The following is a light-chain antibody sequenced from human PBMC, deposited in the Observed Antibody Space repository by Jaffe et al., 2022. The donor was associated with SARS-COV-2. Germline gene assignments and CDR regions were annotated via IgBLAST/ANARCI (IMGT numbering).Light chain of an antibody. Sequence: DIVMTQSPLSLPVTPGEPASISCRSSQSLLHSNGYNYLDWYLQKPGQSPQLLIFLGSNRASGVPDRFSGSGSGTDFTLKISRVEAEDFGVYYCMQALQTPLTFGGGTRLEIK. CDR3: MQALQTPLT. J-gene: IGKJ4*01. CDR2: LGS. CDR1: QSLLHSNGYNY. V-gene: IGKV2-28*01.